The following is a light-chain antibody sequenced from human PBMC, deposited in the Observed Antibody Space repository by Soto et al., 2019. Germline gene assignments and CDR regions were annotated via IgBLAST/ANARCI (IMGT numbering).Light chain of an antibody. CDR2: GAS. CDR1: QSVSNN. Sequence: EIVMTQSPATLSVSPGERATLSCRASQSVSNNLAWYQQKPGQAPRLLIYGASTRATGIPARFSGSGSGTEFTLIISSLQSEDFAVYYCQQYNNWPPSITFGQGTRLEI. V-gene: IGKV3-15*01. CDR3: QQYNNWPPSIT. J-gene: IGKJ5*01.